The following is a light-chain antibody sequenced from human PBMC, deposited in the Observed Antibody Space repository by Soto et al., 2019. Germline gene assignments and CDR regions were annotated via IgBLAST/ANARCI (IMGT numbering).Light chain of an antibody. CDR2: EVN. J-gene: IGLJ1*01. V-gene: IGLV2-8*01. CDR1: SSDVGTYKY. Sequence: QSALTQPPSASGSPGQSVTISCTGTSSDVGTYKYVSWYQQHPGKAPRVMIYEVNKKPSGVPDRFSGSKSGNTASLTVSGLQAEDEADYYCSSYAGSKNYVFGTGTKLTVL. CDR3: SSYAGSKNYV.